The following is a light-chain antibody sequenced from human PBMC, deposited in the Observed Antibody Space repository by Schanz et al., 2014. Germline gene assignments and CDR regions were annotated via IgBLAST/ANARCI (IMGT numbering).Light chain of an antibody. CDR1: SGHSSYI. CDR3: ETWDSNTRV. J-gene: IGLJ3*02. V-gene: IGLV4-60*03. Sequence: QLVLTQSSSASASLGSSVKLTCTLSSGHSSYIIAWHQQQPGKAPRYLMKVEGSGSYNKGSGVPDRFSGSSSGADRYLIISNLQSEDEADYYCETWDSNTRVFGGGTKVTVL. CDR2: VEGSGSY.